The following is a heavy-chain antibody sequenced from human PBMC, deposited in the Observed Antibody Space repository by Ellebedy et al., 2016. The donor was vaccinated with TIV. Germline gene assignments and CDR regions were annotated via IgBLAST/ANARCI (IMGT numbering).Heavy chain of an antibody. Sequence: MPSETLSLTCTVSGDSISSSSYYWSWIRQHPGKGLEWIGYIYYSGSTYYNPSLKSRVTISVDTSKNQFSLKLSSVTAADTAVYYCGRGLVTTSYYFDYWGQGTLVTVSS. J-gene: IGHJ4*02. V-gene: IGHV4-30-4*08. CDR3: GRGLVTTSYYFDY. D-gene: IGHD4-17*01. CDR2: IYYSGST. CDR1: GDSISSSSYY.